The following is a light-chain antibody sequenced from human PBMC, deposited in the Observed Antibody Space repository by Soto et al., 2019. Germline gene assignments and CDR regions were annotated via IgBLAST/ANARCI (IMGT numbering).Light chain of an antibody. V-gene: IGKV3-15*01. CDR1: HSVSGG. J-gene: IGKJ2*01. CDR2: RAS. Sequence: EIVMTQSPATLSVSPGERATLSCRASHSVSGGLAWYQQKPGQAPRLLIYRASIRFTGIPARFSGSGSGTEFTLTISSLQSEDFAVYYCQQNNNWPYTFGQGTKLEIK. CDR3: QQNNNWPYT.